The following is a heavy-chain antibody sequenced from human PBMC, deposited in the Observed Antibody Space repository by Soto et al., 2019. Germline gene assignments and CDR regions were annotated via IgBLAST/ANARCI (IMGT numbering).Heavy chain of an antibody. CDR2: IYYSGST. J-gene: IGHJ5*02. Sequence: SETLSLTCTVSGGSISSSSYYWGWIRQPPGKGLEWIGSIYYSGSTYYNPSLKSRVTISVDTSKNQFSLKLSSVTAADTAVYYCARHSVLLWFGELLAWFDPWGQGTLVTVSS. V-gene: IGHV4-39*01. CDR1: GGSISSSSYY. D-gene: IGHD3-10*01. CDR3: ARHSVLLWFGELLAWFDP.